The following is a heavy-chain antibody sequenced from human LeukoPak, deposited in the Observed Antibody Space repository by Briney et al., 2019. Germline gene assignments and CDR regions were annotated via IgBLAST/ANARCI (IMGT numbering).Heavy chain of an antibody. CDR2: IYYRGST. V-gene: IGHV4-59*08. J-gene: IGHJ4*02. D-gene: IGHD4-17*01. CDR1: GGSIGSYY. CDR3: ARATTVTPYYFDQ. Sequence: KPSETLSLTCTVSGGSIGSYYWSWIRQPPGKGVEWIGYIYYRGSTNYNPSLKSRVTISIDTSKNQFSLKLSSVTAADTAVYFCARATTVTPYYFDQWGQGTLVTVSS.